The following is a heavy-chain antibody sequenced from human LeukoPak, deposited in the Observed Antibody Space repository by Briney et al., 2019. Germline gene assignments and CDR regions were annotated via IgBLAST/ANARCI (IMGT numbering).Heavy chain of an antibody. D-gene: IGHD3-16*02. CDR2: LVYDGSA. CDR3: ARAPSYRRYSYHS. Sequence: SETLSLACTVSGASITSESSYWGWIHQPPGKGFQWIGGLVYDGSAHYNPSLQSHVSISADTSNNQFSLKLASVTASDTGVYFCARAPSYRRYSYHSWGQGTLVTVSS. CDR1: GASITSESSY. J-gene: IGHJ4*02. V-gene: IGHV4-39*01.